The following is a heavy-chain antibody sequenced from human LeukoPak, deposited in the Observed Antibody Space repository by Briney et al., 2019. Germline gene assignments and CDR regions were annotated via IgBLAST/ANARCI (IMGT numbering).Heavy chain of an antibody. D-gene: IGHD3-3*01. CDR3: ARDRRPTIFGVVTIYYYYGMDV. CDR2: ISWNSGSI. J-gene: IGHJ6*02. CDR1: GFTFDDYA. Sequence: GGSLRLSCAASGFTFDDYAMHWVRQAPGKGLEWVSGISWNSGSIGYADSVKGRFTISRDNAKNSLYLQMNSLRAEDTAVYYCARDRRPTIFGVVTIYYYYGMDVWGQGTTVTVSS. V-gene: IGHV3-9*01.